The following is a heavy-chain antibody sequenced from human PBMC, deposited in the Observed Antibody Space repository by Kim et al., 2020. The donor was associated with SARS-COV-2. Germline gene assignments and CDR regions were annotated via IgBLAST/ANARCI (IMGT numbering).Heavy chain of an antibody. D-gene: IGHD3-22*01. CDR3: ARDFKPFGSSGYYYQAYYYYGMDV. J-gene: IGHJ6*02. CDR1: GGTFSSYA. Sequence: SVKVSCKASGGTFSSYAISWVRQAPGQGLEWMGGIIPIFGTANYAQKFQGRVTITADKSTSTAYMELSSLRSEDTAVYYCARDFKPFGSSGYYYQAYYYYGMDVWGQGTTVTVSS. V-gene: IGHV1-69*06. CDR2: IIPIFGTA.